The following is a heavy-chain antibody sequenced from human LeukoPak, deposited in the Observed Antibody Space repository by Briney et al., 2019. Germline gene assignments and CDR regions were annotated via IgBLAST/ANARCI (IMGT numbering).Heavy chain of an antibody. V-gene: IGHV4-59*01. D-gene: IGHD6-13*01. CDR1: GGSISSNY. CDR3: ARDIAAGGHDY. CDR2: IYYSGST. J-gene: IGHJ4*02. Sequence: SETLSLTCTVSGGSISSNYWSWIRQPPGKELEWIGYIYYSGSTNYNPSLKSRVTISVDTSKNQFSLRLSSVTAADTAVYYCARDIAAGGHDYWGQGTLVTVSS.